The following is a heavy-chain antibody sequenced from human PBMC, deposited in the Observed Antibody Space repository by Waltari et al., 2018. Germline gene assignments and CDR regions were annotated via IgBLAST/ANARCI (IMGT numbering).Heavy chain of an antibody. Sequence: VQLVQSGAEVTKPGESLTLSCKTSGHSFSTHYIAWVRQVPRKGLEWVGLIYPADSDSTISPSFQGQVVISVDKSTNTTFLQWRSLKASDSAMYYCASGYYSRPIDFWGQGTLVSVSS. CDR1: GHSFSTHY. CDR2: IYPADSDS. V-gene: IGHV5-51*01. J-gene: IGHJ4*02. D-gene: IGHD2-21*01. CDR3: ASGYYSRPIDF.